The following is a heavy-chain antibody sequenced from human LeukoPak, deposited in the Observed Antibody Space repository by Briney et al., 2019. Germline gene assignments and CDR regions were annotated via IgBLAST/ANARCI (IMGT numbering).Heavy chain of an antibody. CDR2: INPNSGGT. D-gene: IGHD2-21*01. V-gene: IGHV1-2*02. Sequence: GASVKVSCKASGGTFSSYAISWVRQAPGQGLEWMGWINPNSGGTNYAQKFQGRVTMTRDTSISTAYMELSRLRSDDTAVYYCARVKVNPWGQGTLVTVSS. CDR1: GGTFSSYA. J-gene: IGHJ5*02. CDR3: ARVKVNP.